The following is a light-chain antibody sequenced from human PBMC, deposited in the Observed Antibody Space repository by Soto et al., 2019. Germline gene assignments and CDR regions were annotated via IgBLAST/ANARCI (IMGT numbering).Light chain of an antibody. CDR1: SSDVGGYNF. J-gene: IGLJ2*01. CDR3: CSYAGSYTLV. Sequence: QSALTQPRSVSGSPGQSVTISCTGTSSDVGGYNFVSWYQHHPGKAPKLMIYDVSKWPSWVPDRVSGSKSGSTASLTISGLQADDEAHYYCCSYAGSYTLVFGGGTKLTVL. V-gene: IGLV2-11*01. CDR2: DVS.